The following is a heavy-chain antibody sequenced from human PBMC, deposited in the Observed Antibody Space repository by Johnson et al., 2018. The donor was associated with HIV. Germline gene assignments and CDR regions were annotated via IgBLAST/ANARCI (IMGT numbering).Heavy chain of an antibody. J-gene: IGHJ3*02. CDR1: GFTFSSYA. Sequence: LESGGGVVQPGRSLRLSCAASGFTFSSYAMHWVRQAPGKGLEWVAVISYDGSNKYYADSVKGRFTISRDNSKNTLYLQMNSLRVEDTAVYYFAKDLRQVAVNDVFDIWGQGTLVTVSS. CDR2: ISYDGSNK. CDR3: AKDLRQVAVNDVFDI. D-gene: IGHD6-19*01. V-gene: IGHV3-30-3*01.